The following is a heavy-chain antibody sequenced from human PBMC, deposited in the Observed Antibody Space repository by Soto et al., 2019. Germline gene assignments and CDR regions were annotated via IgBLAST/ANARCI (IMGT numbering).Heavy chain of an antibody. D-gene: IGHD2-2*01. V-gene: IGHV3-15*07. CDR2: IKSKADGGTT. CDR3: TTDSYINMPIVLFDV. Sequence: GSLRLSCAASGFIFSNAWINWVRQAPGKGLEWVGRIKSKADGGTTDFAAPVKGRFAISRDDSMNMMYMQMSSLRTEDTAVYYCTTDSYINMPIVLFDVWGHGSLVTVSS. CDR1: GFIFSNAW. J-gene: IGHJ4*01.